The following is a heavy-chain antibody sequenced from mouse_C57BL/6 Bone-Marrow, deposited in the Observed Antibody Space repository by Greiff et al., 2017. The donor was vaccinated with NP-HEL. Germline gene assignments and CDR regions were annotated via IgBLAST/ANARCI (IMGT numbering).Heavy chain of an antibody. V-gene: IGHV1-7*01. J-gene: IGHJ2*01. D-gene: IGHD1-1*01. CDR1: GYTFTSYW. Sequence: QVQLKQSGAELAKPGASVKLSCKASGYTFTSYWMHWVKQRPGQGLEWIGYINPRSGYTKYNPKFKDKATLTAAKSSSTAYMQLSSLSYEDSAVYYFATPYYYGSSHFDYWGQGTTLTVSS. CDR3: ATPYYYGSSHFDY. CDR2: INPRSGYT.